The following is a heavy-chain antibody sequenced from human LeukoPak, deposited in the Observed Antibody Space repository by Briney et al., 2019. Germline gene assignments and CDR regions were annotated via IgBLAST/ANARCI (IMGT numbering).Heavy chain of an antibody. CDR2: IIPIFGTA. Sequence: SVKVSCKASGYTFTSYDINWVRQAPGQGLEWMGGIIPIFGTANYAQKFQGRVTITADESTSTAYMELSSLRSEDTAVYYCARSGSGPTYYYYMDVWGKGTTVTVSS. CDR1: GYTFTSYD. D-gene: IGHD3-10*01. V-gene: IGHV1-69*13. J-gene: IGHJ6*03. CDR3: ARSGSGPTYYYYMDV.